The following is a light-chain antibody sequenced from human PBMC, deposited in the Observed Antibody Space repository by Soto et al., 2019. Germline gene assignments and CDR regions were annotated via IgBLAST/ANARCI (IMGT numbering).Light chain of an antibody. CDR2: EVT. CDR1: SSDVGAYNS. Sequence: QSALTQPASVSGSPGQSITISCTGTSSDVGAYNSVSWYQHLPGKAPKLMIYEVTNRPSGVSNRFSGSKSGNTASLTISGLQAEDEAAYYCSSYTLTSIWVFGGGTKVTVL. J-gene: IGLJ3*02. V-gene: IGLV2-14*01. CDR3: SSYTLTSIWV.